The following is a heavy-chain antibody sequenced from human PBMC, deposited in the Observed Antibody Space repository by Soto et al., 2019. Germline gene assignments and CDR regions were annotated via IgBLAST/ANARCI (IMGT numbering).Heavy chain of an antibody. CDR3: ARGRAELLWFGELLYGMDV. CDR2: MNPNSGNT. CDR1: GYTFTSYD. V-gene: IGHV1-8*01. D-gene: IGHD3-10*01. Sequence: GASVKVFCKASGYTFTSYDINWVRQATGQGLEWMGWMNPNSGNTGYAQKFQGRVTMTRNTSISTAYMELSSLRSEDTAVYYCARGRAELLWFGELLYGMDVWGQGTTVTVSS. J-gene: IGHJ6*02.